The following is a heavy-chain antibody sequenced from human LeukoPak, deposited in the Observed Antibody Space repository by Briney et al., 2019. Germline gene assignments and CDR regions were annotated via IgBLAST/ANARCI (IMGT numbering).Heavy chain of an antibody. Sequence: PSQTLSLTCTVSGGSISSGDYYWRWIRQPPGKGLEWIGYIYYSGSTYYNPSLKSRVTISVDTSKNQFSLKLSSVTAADTAVYYCARAISDGSGSYYTGWGQGTLVTVSS. J-gene: IGHJ4*02. CDR1: GGSISSGDYY. CDR3: ARAISDGSGSYYTG. D-gene: IGHD3-10*01. V-gene: IGHV4-30-4*01. CDR2: IYYSGST.